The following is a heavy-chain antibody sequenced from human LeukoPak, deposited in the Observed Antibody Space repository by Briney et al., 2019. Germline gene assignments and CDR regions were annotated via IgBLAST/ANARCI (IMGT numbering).Heavy chain of an antibody. CDR2: INPDSGGT. Sequence: EASVKVSCKASGYTFTGYYIHWVRQAPGQGLEWMGWINPDSGGTKYAQKFQGRVTMTRDTSISTAYMELSRRRADDTAVYYCARASAYNSGWGSFDFWGQGTLGTVSS. CDR1: GYTFTGYY. D-gene: IGHD6-19*01. CDR3: ARASAYNSGWGSFDF. V-gene: IGHV1-2*02. J-gene: IGHJ4*02.